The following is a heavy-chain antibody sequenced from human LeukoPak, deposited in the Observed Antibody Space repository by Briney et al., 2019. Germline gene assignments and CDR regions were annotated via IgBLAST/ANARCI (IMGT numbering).Heavy chain of an antibody. D-gene: IGHD2-8*01. CDR3: ARQFCTNGVCLFDY. CDR1: GDSVSSNSAA. J-gene: IGHJ4*02. Sequence: PSQTLSLTCAISGDSVSSNSAAWKWIRQPPSKGLEWLGRTYYRSKWYDDYAVSVKSRITINPDTSKNQFSLQLNSVTPEDTAVYYCARQFCTNGVCLFDYWGQGTLVTVSS. V-gene: IGHV6-1*01. CDR2: TYYRSKWYD.